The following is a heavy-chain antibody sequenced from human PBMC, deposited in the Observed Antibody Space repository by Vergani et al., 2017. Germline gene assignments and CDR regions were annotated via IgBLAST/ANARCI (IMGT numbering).Heavy chain of an antibody. J-gene: IGHJ3*02. Sequence: QLQLQESGSGLVKPSQTLSLTCAVSGGSISSGGYSWSWIRQPPGKGLEWIGYIYHSGSTYYNPSLKSRVTISVDRSNNQFSLKLSSVTAADTAVYYCASEGGSGSWDSDAFDIWGQGTMVTVSS. CDR1: GGSISSGGYS. D-gene: IGHD3-10*01. CDR3: ASEGGSGSWDSDAFDI. CDR2: IYHSGST. V-gene: IGHV4-30-2*01.